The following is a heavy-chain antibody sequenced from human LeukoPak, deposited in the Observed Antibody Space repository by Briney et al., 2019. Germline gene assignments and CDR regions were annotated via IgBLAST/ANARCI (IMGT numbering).Heavy chain of an antibody. J-gene: IGHJ4*02. V-gene: IGHV3-21*01. CDR3: ARALGSTVTSTPLDY. CDR1: GFTFSSYS. CDR2: ISSSSSYI. Sequence: GGSLRLSCAASGFTFSSYSMNWVRQAPGKGLGWVSSISSSSSYIYYADSVKGRFTISRDNAKNSLYLQMNSLRAEDTAVYYCARALGSTVTSTPLDYWGQGTLVTVSS. D-gene: IGHD4-17*01.